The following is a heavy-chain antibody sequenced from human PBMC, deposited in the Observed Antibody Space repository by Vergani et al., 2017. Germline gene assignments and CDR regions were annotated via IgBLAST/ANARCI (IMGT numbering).Heavy chain of an antibody. V-gene: IGHV1-2*02. Sequence: QVQLVQSGAEVKKPGASVKVSCKASGYTFTGYYMHWVRQAPGQGLEWRGWINPNSGGTNYAQKFQGRVIMTLETSISTADMELSRLRSDDTAVYYCASGDYDFWSGYYIEYFEHWGQGTLVTVSS. CDR3: ASGDYDFWSGYYIEYFEH. CDR2: INPNSGGT. J-gene: IGHJ1*01. D-gene: IGHD3-3*01. CDR1: GYTFTGYY.